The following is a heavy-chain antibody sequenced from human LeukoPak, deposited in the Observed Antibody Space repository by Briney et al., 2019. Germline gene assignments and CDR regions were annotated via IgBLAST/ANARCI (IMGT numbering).Heavy chain of an antibody. Sequence: PSGTLSLTCAVSGGSISSSNWWSWVRQPPGKGLEWIGEINHSGSTNYNPSLKSRVTISVDTSKNQFSLKLSSVTAADPAVYYCARLMGYSSSGGWGQGTLVTVSS. CDR1: GGSISSSNW. CDR2: INHSGST. J-gene: IGHJ4*02. D-gene: IGHD6-6*01. V-gene: IGHV4-4*02. CDR3: ARLMGYSSSGG.